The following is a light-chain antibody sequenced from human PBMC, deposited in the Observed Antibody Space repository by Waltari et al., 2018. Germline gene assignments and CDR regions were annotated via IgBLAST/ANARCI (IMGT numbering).Light chain of an antibody. CDR3: GTWDSSLSAGV. CDR2: ENN. V-gene: IGLV1-51*02. J-gene: IGLJ3*02. Sequence: QSVLTQPPSVSAAPGQKVTISCPGSSPNLGNNYVSWYQQLPGTAPKLLIYENNKRPSGIPDRFSGSKSGTSATLGITGLQTGDEADYYCGTWDSSLSAGVFGGGTKLTVL. CDR1: SPNLGNNY.